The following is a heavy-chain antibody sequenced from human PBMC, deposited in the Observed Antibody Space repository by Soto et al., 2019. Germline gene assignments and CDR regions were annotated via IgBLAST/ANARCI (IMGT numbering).Heavy chain of an antibody. D-gene: IGHD2-21*01. CDR3: FEGWKDC. Sequence: HLVESGGDLVKPGGSLRLSCAASGFMFSSAWMSWVRQAPGKGLEWVGRIKSKRDGGTTDYAPPVKGRFVISRDDSKNTLSLQRNSLKTDATAVYYCFEGWKDCGGQGTLVAVSS. J-gene: IGHJ4*02. CDR1: GFMFSSAW. CDR2: IKSKRDGGTT. V-gene: IGHV3-15*01.